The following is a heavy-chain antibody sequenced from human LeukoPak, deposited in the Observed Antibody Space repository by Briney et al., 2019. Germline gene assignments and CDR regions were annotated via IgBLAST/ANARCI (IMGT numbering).Heavy chain of an antibody. D-gene: IGHD6-13*01. CDR3: ARDPFSPTAAAGTLNWFDP. CDR1: GYTFTSYG. V-gene: IGHV1-18*01. J-gene: IGHJ5*02. Sequence: ASVKVSCKASGYTFTSYGISWVRQAPGQGLEWMGWISAYNGNTNYAQKLQGRVTMTTDTSTSTAYMELRSLRSDDTAVYYCARDPFSPTAAAGTLNWFDPWGQGTLVTVSS. CDR2: ISAYNGNT.